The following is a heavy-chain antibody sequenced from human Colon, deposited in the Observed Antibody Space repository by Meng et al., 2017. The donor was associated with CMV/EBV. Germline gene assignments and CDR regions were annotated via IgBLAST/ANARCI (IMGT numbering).Heavy chain of an antibody. CDR2: ISTYNGNT. J-gene: IGHJ4*02. CDR1: GYTFSSYG. V-gene: IGHV1-18*01. D-gene: IGHD5-12*01. Sequence: SGYTFSSYGISWVRQAPGQGLEWMGWISTYNGNTDYAQKFQGRVTMTTDTLTSTAYVELTSLKSDDTAVFYCARAREVGYSAYDYYDFWGQGTLVTVSS. CDR3: ARAREVGYSAYDYYDF.